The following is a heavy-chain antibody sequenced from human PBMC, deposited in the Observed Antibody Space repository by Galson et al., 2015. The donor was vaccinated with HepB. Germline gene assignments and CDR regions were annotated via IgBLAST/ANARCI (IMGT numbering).Heavy chain of an antibody. V-gene: IGHV3-48*02. CDR2: IDILDTTT. J-gene: IGHJ3*02. CDR1: GFTFSNYS. D-gene: IGHD2/OR15-2a*01. Sequence: SLRPSRAASGFTFSNYSLNWVRQAPRKGLEWVPYIDILDTTTQYADSVKGRFTISRDNAKNSLFLQMNILRDEDTAVYYCAREVSGTFHAFDIWGQGTMVTVSS. CDR3: AREVSGTFHAFDI.